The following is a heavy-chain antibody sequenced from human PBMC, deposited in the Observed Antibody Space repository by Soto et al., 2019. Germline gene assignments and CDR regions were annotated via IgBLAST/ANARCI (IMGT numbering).Heavy chain of an antibody. Sequence: QVQLQQWGAGLLKPSETLSLTCAVYGGSFSGYYWSWVRQPPGKGLEWIGEINHSGSTNYNPALKSRVTISVDTSKNQFSLKLSSVTAADTAVYYCARGRGMIFSRRIWVYYFDYWGQGTLVTVSS. J-gene: IGHJ4*02. CDR2: INHSGST. CDR3: ARGRGMIFSRRIWVYYFDY. CDR1: GGSFSGYY. V-gene: IGHV4-34*01. D-gene: IGHD3-9*01.